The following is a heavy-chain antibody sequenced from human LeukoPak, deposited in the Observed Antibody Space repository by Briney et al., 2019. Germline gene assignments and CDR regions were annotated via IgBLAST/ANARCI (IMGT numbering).Heavy chain of an antibody. J-gene: IGHJ3*02. D-gene: IGHD2-15*01. V-gene: IGHV4-59*08. CDR1: GGSISSYY. CDR2: IYYSGST. Sequence: SETLSLTCTVPGGSISSYYWSWIRQPPGKGLEWIGYIYYSGSTNYNPSLKSRVTISVDTSKNQFSLKLSSLTAADTAVYYCASRRGGAFDIWGQGTMVTVSS. CDR3: ASRRGGAFDI.